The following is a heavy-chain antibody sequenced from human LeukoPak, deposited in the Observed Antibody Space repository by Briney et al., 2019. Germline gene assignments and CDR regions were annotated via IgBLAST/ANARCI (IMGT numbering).Heavy chain of an antibody. V-gene: IGHV4-59*01. Sequence: SSETLSLTCTVSGGSISSYYWSWIRQSPGKGLECIGYIHYTGSTNYNPSLKSRVTISVETSKNQFSLKLKSVTAADTAVYYCARGGYYGSGNDFRFDPWGQGALVTVSS. CDR2: IHYTGST. D-gene: IGHD3-10*01. CDR1: GGSISSYY. J-gene: IGHJ5*02. CDR3: ARGGYYGSGNDFRFDP.